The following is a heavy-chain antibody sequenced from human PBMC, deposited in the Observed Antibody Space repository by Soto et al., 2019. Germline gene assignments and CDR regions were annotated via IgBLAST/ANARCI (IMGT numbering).Heavy chain of an antibody. Sequence: GGSLRLSCAASGFTFSSYAMSWVRQAPWKGLEWVSAISGSGGSTYYADSVKGRFTISRDNSKNTLYLQMNSLRAEDTAVYYCAKDRVGHIVADYNWLDPWGQGTLVTVSS. V-gene: IGHV3-23*01. D-gene: IGHD2-21*01. J-gene: IGHJ5*02. CDR2: ISGSGGST. CDR3: AKDRVGHIVADYNWLDP. CDR1: GFTFSSYA.